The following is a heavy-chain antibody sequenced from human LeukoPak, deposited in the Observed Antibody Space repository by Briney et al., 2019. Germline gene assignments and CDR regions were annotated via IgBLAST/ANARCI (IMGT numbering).Heavy chain of an antibody. Sequence: PSETLSLTCTVSGGSISSGGYYWSWIRQHPGKGLEWIGYIYYSGSTNYNPSLKSRVTISVDTSKNQFSLKLSSVTAADTAVYYCARGPWSYVDYWGQGTLVTVSS. CDR2: IYYSGST. CDR1: GGSISSGGYY. D-gene: IGHD1-1*01. V-gene: IGHV4-61*08. CDR3: ARGPWSYVDY. J-gene: IGHJ4*02.